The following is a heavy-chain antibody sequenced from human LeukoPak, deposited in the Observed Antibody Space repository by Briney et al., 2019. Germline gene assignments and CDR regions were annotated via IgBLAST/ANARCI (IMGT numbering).Heavy chain of an antibody. V-gene: IGHV3-30*18. CDR3: AKGGDYSGYDFFDY. D-gene: IGHD5-12*01. J-gene: IGHJ4*02. Sequence: GESLRLSCAASGFTFSSYGMHWVRQAPGKGLEWVAVISYDGSNKYYADSVKGRFTISRDNSKNTLYLQMNSLRAEDTAVYYCAKGGDYSGYDFFDYWGQGTLVTVSS. CDR1: GFTFSSYG. CDR2: ISYDGSNK.